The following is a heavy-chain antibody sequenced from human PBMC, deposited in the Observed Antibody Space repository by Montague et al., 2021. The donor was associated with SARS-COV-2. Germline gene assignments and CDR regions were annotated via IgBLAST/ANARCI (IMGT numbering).Heavy chain of an antibody. D-gene: IGHD3-9*01. V-gene: IGHV3-30*04. J-gene: IGHJ4*02. CDR3: ARPSYYDILTGNGGLEY. CDR2: ISYVGSNQ. Sequence: SLRLSCAASKFSFSSYALHWVRQAPGKGLEWVAVISYVGSNQYYADSVKGRFTISRDNSKNTLYLQMSSLRAEDTAVYYCARPSYYDILTGNGGLEYWGQGILVTVPS. CDR1: KFSFSSYA.